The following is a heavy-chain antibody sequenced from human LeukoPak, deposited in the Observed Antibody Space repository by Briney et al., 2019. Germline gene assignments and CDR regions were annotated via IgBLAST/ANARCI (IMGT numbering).Heavy chain of an antibody. CDR1: RISWSTSGLG. J-gene: IGHJ3*01. Sequence: GRSLGLSTEALALTCTFSRISWSTSGLGVGWIWKPPGKALEWLALIYGADDKRYKPSLKRRLTITKDNSKNQMVLTPTNTDSVDTTTYDCTPRMYDTSRYWDRGTFDVWGQRKMVTVSS. D-gene: IGHD3-22*01. CDR3: TPRMYDTSRYWDRGTFDV. V-gene: IGHV2-5*02. CDR2: IYGADDK.